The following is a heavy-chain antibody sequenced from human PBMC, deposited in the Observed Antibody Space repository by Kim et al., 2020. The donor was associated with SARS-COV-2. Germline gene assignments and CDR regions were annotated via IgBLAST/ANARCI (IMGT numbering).Heavy chain of an antibody. D-gene: IGHD2-21*01. CDR1: GGSISSGDYF. J-gene: IGHJ4*02. CDR2: YHYSGNT. V-gene: IGHV4-31*03. CDR3: ARVLWSHLLDY. Sequence: SETLSLTCTVTGGSISSGDYFWSWIRQNPGKGLEWIGYYHYSGNTYYNPSLENRVTISLDTSNSQFSLNLRSVTAADTAVYYCARVLWSHLLDYWGQGTL.